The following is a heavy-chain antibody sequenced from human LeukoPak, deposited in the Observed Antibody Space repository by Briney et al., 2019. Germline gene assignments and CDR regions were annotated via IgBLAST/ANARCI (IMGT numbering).Heavy chain of an antibody. CDR3: ASRGYSYESYYYYGMDV. D-gene: IGHD5-18*01. Sequence: SGGSLRLSCAASGFTFSSYAMCCGRQAPGKGLEWVSAISGSGGSTYYADSVKGRFTISRDNSKNTLYLQMNSLRAEDTAVYYCASRGYSYESYYYYGMDVWGQGTTVTVSS. J-gene: IGHJ6*02. CDR2: ISGSGGST. CDR1: GFTFSSYA. V-gene: IGHV3-23*01.